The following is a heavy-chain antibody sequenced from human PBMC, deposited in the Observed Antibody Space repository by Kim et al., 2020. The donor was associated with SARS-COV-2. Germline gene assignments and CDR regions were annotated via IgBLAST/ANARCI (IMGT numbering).Heavy chain of an antibody. V-gene: IGHV4-59*09. Sequence: TNYNPPLKSRVTRSVDTSKNQFSLKRSSVTAADTAVYYCARGQDATLDYWGQGTLVTVSS. CDR2: T. J-gene: IGHJ4*02. CDR3: ARGQDATLDY.